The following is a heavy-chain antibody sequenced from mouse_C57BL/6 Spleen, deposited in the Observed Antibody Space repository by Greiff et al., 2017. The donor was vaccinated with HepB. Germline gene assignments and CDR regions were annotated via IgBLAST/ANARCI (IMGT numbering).Heavy chain of an antibody. V-gene: IGHV1-53*01. CDR1: GYTFTSYW. D-gene: IGHD2-4*01. CDR2: INPSNGGT. Sequence: QVQLQQPGTELVKPGASVKLSCKASGYTFTSYWMHWVKQRPGQGLEWIGNINPSNGGTNYNEKFKSKATLTVDKSSSTAYMQLSSLTSEDSAVYYWARWDYDYDLMDYWGQGTSVTVSS. J-gene: IGHJ4*01. CDR3: ARWDYDYDLMDY.